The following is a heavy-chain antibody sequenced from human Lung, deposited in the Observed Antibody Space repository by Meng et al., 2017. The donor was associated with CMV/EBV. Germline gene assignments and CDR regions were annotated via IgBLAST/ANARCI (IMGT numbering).Heavy chain of an antibody. CDR1: GASITNHNW. CDR2: IPHRGSS. J-gene: IGHJ1*01. D-gene: IGHD3-10*01. Sequence: QGRLRGPGPARVKPWENLSLTCAVSGASITNHNWWAWVRQPPGKGLEWIGEIPHRGSSAYNPSLKSRVSMSIDKSKNQFSLKLTSVTAADTAVYHCLRRSGGSVWGQGTLVTVSS. V-gene: IGHV4-4*02. CDR3: LRRSGGSV.